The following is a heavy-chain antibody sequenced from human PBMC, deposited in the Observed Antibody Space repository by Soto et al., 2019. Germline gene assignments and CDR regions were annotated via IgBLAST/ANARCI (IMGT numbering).Heavy chain of an antibody. CDR1: GGTFSSYT. V-gene: IGHV1-69*02. D-gene: IGHD3-10*01. CDR2: IIPILGIA. CDR3: ARCRGSYGMDG. Sequence: QVQLVQSGAEVKKPGSSVKVSCKASGGTFSSYTISWVRQAPGQGLEWMGRIIPILGIANYAQKFQGRVTITADKSTSTAYMALSSLRSEDTAVYYCARCRGSYGMDGLGQGTTVTVSS. J-gene: IGHJ6*02.